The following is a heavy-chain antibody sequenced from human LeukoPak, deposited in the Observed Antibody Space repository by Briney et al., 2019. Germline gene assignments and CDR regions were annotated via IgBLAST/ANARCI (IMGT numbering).Heavy chain of an antibody. CDR2: IIPIFGTA. CDR3: ARDRPDFWSGYYVKDSYYYMDV. CDR1: GGTFSSYA. Sequence: SVKVSCNASGGTFSSYAISWVRQAPGQGLEWMGGIIPIFGTANYAQKFQGRVTITADEFTSTAYMELSSLRSEDTAVYYCARDRPDFWSGYYVKDSYYYMDVWGKGTTVTVSS. D-gene: IGHD3-3*01. J-gene: IGHJ6*03. V-gene: IGHV1-69*01.